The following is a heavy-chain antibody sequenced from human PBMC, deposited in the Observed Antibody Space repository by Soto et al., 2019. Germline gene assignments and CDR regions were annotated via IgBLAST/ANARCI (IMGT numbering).Heavy chain of an antibody. J-gene: IGHJ4*02. CDR2: ISAYNGNT. CDR1: GYTFTSYG. Sequence: ASVKVSCKASGYTFTSYGISWLRQSPGQGLEWMGWISAYNGNTNYAQKLQGRVTMTTGTSTSTAYVELRSLRSDDTAVYYCAVHYDSSGYLFDYWGQGTLVTVSS. D-gene: IGHD3-22*01. V-gene: IGHV1-18*04. CDR3: AVHYDSSGYLFDY.